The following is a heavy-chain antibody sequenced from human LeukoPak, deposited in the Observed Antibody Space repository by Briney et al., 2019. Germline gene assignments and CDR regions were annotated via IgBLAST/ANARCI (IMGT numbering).Heavy chain of an antibody. V-gene: IGHV4-59*01. D-gene: IGHD2-15*01. J-gene: IGHJ4*02. Sequence: PSETLSLTCSVSTDSTNTYYLSWIRQSPGKGQEWIGHIYHSGSTDYNPSFKSRVTISIDMSKKEFSLRLTSVTVADTAMYYCVRLRWELLAPYFDHWGQGAFVIVSS. CDR3: VRLRWELLAPYFDH. CDR1: TDSTNTYY. CDR2: IYHSGST.